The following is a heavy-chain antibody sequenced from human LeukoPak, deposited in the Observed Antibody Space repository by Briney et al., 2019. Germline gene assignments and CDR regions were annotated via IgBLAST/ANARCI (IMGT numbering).Heavy chain of an antibody. J-gene: IGHJ4*02. CDR2: MSPKSGNT. CDR3: ARDQDSSGYYDY. D-gene: IGHD3-22*01. V-gene: IGHV1-8*01. Sequence: ASAKVSCKASGYTFTSYDINWVRQATGHGFEWMGWMSPKSGNTGYAQNFQGRVTMTRDTSISTAYMGLSSLRSEDTAVSYCARDQDSSGYYDYWGQGTLVTVSS. CDR1: GYTFTSYD.